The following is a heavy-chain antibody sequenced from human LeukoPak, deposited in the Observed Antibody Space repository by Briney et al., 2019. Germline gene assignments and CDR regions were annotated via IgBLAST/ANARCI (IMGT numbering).Heavy chain of an antibody. CDR1: GGAISSGTYY. V-gene: IGHV4-61*02. J-gene: IGHJ3*02. D-gene: IGHD3-22*01. CDR3: ARGPYSYDSSGAFDI. CDR2: IYTSGTT. Sequence: TLSLTCTVSGGAISSGTYYWSWIRQSAGKGLEWIGRIYTSGTTNSNPSLKSRVTISVDTSKNQFSLKLSSVTAADTAVYFCARGPYSYDSSGAFDIWGQGTMVTVSS.